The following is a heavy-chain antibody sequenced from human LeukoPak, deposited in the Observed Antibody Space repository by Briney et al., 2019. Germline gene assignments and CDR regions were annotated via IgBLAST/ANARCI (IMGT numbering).Heavy chain of an antibody. CDR2: MSAYNVNT. D-gene: IGHD3-10*01. Sequence: ASVRVSCEASGYTFTSYVVSCVRQAPGQGRECRGGMSAYNVNTNYTQKLQGRVTTTPDTYTRTAYMELRSLSYDDTAVYSCARVLGVVGYGSGRISYYFDYWGQGTMVTVSS. CDR3: ARVLGVVGYGSGRISYYFDY. V-gene: IGHV1-18*01. J-gene: IGHJ4*02. CDR1: GYTFTSYV.